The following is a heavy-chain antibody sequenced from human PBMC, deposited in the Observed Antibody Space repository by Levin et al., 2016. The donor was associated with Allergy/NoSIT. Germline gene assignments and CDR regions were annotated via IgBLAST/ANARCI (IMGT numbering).Heavy chain of an antibody. CDR2: IYYSGST. D-gene: IGHD1-1*01. CDR3: ARTPGTNANWFDP. V-gene: IGHV4-31*02. J-gene: IGHJ5*02. Sequence: RQAPGKGLEWIGYIYYSGSTYYNPSLKSRVTISVDTSKNQFSLKLSSVTAADTAVYYCARTPGTNANWFDPWGQGTLVTVSS.